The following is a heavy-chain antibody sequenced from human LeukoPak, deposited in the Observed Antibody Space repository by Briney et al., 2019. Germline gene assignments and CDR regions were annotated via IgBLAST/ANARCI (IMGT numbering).Heavy chain of an antibody. CDR3: ARERAPDAFDI. CDR1: GYSISSGYY. Sequence: PSGTLSLTCAVSGYSISSGYYWGWIRQPPGKGLEWIGSIYHSVATYYNPSLKSRVTISVDTSKNQFSLKLSSVTAADTAVYYCARERAPDAFDIWGQGTMVTVSS. CDR2: IYHSVAT. V-gene: IGHV4-38-2*02. J-gene: IGHJ3*02.